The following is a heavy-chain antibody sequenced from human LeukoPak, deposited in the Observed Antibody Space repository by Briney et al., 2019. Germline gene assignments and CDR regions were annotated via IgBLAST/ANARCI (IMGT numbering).Heavy chain of an antibody. CDR2: ISAYNGNT. Sequence: ASVKVSCKASGYTFTSYGISGVRQAPGQGLEWMGWISAYNGNTNYAQKLQGRVTMTTDTSTSTAYMELRSLRSDDTAVYYCARGGKTGSGYAGYYYYGMDVWGQGTTVTVSS. CDR3: ARGGKTGSGYAGYYYYGMDV. J-gene: IGHJ6*02. V-gene: IGHV1-18*01. CDR1: GYTFTSYG. D-gene: IGHD5-12*01.